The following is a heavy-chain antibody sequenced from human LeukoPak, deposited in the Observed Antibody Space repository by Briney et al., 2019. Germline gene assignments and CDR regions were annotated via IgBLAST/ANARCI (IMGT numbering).Heavy chain of an antibody. CDR2: ISDSGSST. D-gene: IGHD1-26*01. CDR1: GFTFSSYA. V-gene: IGHV3-23*01. J-gene: IGHJ4*02. CDR3: AAGRELSYFDY. Sequence: PGGSLRLSCAASGFTFSSYAMSRVRQAPGKGLEWVSTISDSGSSTYYADSVKGRFTISRDNSKNTLYLQMNSLRAEDTAVYYCAAGRELSYFDYWGQGSLVTVSS.